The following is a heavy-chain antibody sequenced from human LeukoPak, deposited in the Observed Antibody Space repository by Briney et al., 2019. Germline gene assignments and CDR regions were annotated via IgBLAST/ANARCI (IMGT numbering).Heavy chain of an antibody. D-gene: IGHD6-19*01. CDR2: IYHSGST. Sequence: PSETLSLTCAVSSYSISSGYYWGWIRQPPGKGLEWIGSIYHSGSTYYNPSLKSRVTISVDTSKNQFSLKLSSVTAADTAVYYCARLAYSSGCRWGQGTLVTVSS. CDR3: ARLAYSSGCR. J-gene: IGHJ4*02. V-gene: IGHV4-38-2*01. CDR1: SYSISSGYY.